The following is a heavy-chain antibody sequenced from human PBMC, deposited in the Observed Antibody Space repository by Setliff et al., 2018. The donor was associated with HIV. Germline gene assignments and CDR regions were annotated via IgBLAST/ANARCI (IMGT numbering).Heavy chain of an antibody. CDR1: GGSISTGVYY. Sequence: PSETLSLTCTVSGGSISTGVYYWSWIRQPADKALEWIGRISASGSTNYNPSLESRVTLSIDTSNNQFSLKLTSVTAADTVVYYCARVYSRSWFFFDHWGQGILVTVSS. J-gene: IGHJ4*02. CDR2: ISASGST. D-gene: IGHD6-13*01. CDR3: ARVYSRSWFFFDH. V-gene: IGHV4-61*02.